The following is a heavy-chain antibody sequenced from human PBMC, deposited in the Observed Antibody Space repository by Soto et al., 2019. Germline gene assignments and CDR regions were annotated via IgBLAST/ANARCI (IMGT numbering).Heavy chain of an antibody. Sequence: GGSLRFSCAASGFTFSDYYMSWIRQAPGKGLEWVSYISSSGSTIYYADSVKGRFTISRDNAKNSLYLQMNSLRAEDTAVYYCARDQSPNSYCSSTSCASDAFDIWGQGTMVTVSS. CDR2: ISSSGSTI. J-gene: IGHJ3*02. D-gene: IGHD2-2*01. V-gene: IGHV3-11*01. CDR3: ARDQSPNSYCSSTSCASDAFDI. CDR1: GFTFSDYY.